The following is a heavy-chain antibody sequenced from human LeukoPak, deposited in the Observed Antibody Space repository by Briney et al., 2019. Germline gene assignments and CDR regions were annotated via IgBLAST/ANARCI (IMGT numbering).Heavy chain of an antibody. Sequence: PGGSLRLSCAASGFTFSSYSMNWVRQAPGKGLEWVSYISSSSSTIYYADSVKGRFTISRDNAKNSLYLQMNSLRDGDTAVYYCARFVFSSGWNYFDYWGQGTLVTVSS. CDR1: GFTFSSYS. CDR2: ISSSSSTI. CDR3: ARFVFSSGWNYFDY. D-gene: IGHD6-19*01. V-gene: IGHV3-48*02. J-gene: IGHJ4*02.